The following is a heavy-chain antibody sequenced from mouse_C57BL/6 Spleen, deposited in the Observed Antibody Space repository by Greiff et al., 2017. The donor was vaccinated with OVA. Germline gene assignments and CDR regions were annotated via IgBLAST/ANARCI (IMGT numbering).Heavy chain of an antibody. D-gene: IGHD2-4*01. CDR1: GYSITSGYY. CDR2: ISYDGSN. V-gene: IGHV3-6*01. J-gene: IGHJ2*01. CDR3: ARGGYDYGVDY. Sequence: EVQRVESGPGLVKPSQSLSLTCSVTGYSITSGYYWNWIRQFPGNKLEWMGYISYDGSNNYNPSLKNRISITRDTSKNQFFLKLNSVTTEDTATYYCARGGYDYGVDYWGQGTTLTVSS.